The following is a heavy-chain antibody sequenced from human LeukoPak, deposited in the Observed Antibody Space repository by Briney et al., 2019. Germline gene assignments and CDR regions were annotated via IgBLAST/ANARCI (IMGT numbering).Heavy chain of an antibody. CDR3: ARGRNSAFDY. V-gene: IGHV6-1*01. CDR1: GDSVSSNGVA. J-gene: IGHJ4*02. CDR2: TYYESKWSN. Sequence: SQTLSLTCAISGDSVSSNGVAWNWIRQSPSRGLEWLGRTYYESKWSNDYALSVRSRITINPDTSKNQFSLQLNSLTPEDTAVYYCARGRNSAFDYWGQGTLETVAS. D-gene: IGHD1-14*01.